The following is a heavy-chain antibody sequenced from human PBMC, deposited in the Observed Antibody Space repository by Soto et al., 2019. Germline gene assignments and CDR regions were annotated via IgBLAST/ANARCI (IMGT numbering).Heavy chain of an antibody. Sequence: GGSLRLSCAASGFTFDDYARHWVRQAPGKGLEWVSGISWNSGSIGYADSGKGRFNISRDNAKNSLYLQMNSLRAEDTALYYCAKGLVGAAFGAFDIWGQGTMVTVSS. CDR3: AKGLVGAAFGAFDI. J-gene: IGHJ3*02. CDR2: ISWNSGSI. V-gene: IGHV3-9*01. CDR1: GFTFDDYA. D-gene: IGHD1-26*01.